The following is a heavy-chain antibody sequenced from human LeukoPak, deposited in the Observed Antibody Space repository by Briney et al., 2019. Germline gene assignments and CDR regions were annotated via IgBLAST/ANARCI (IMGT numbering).Heavy chain of an antibody. CDR1: GFTFSSYS. D-gene: IGHD2-8*01. CDR3: ARDSFLYCTNGVCYPDY. Sequence: GGSLRLSCAASGFTFSSYSMNWVRQAPGKGLEWVSSISSSSSYIYYADSVKGRFTISRDNAKNSLYLQMNSLRAEDTAVYYCARDSFLYCTNGVCYPDYWGQGTLVTVSS. CDR2: ISSSSSYI. V-gene: IGHV3-21*01. J-gene: IGHJ4*02.